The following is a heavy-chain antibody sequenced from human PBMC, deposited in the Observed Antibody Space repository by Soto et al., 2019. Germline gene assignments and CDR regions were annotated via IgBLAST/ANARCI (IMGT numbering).Heavy chain of an antibody. CDR3: AKNGQPPYYYYGLDV. J-gene: IGHJ6*02. CDR2: ISGYNGDT. D-gene: IGHD2-8*01. CDR1: GGTFSSYT. Sequence: ASVKVSCKASGGTFSSYTISWVRQAPGQGLEWMGWISGYNGDTNYAQKFQGRVSMTIDTSTTTAYMELRSLTSDDTAVYYCAKNGQPPYYYYGLDVWGQGTKVTVSS. V-gene: IGHV1-18*01.